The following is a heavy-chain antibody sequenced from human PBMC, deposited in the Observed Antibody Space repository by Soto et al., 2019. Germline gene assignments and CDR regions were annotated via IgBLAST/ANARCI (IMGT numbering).Heavy chain of an antibody. V-gene: IGHV3-72*01. CDR2: IKSKPKSYTT. J-gene: IGHJ4*02. D-gene: IGHD5-12*01. CDR1: GFTFSDHY. Sequence: EVQLVESGGGLVQPGGSLRLSCAASGFTFSDHYMDWVRQAPGKGLEWIGRIKSKPKSYTTQYAASVKGRFTISRDDSINSLHLQMESLRADDTAVYYCARYIVATKYLDYWGQGTLVTVSS. CDR3: ARYIVATKYLDY.